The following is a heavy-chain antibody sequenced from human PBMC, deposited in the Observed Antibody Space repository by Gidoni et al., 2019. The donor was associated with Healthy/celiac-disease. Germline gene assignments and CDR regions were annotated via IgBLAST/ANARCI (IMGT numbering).Heavy chain of an antibody. V-gene: IGHV5-10-1*03. CDR2: IDPSDSYT. J-gene: IGHJ6*02. Sequence: EVQLVQSGAEAIKPGESLRISCKGSGSSFPSYWIRWVRLMPGKGLEWMGRIDPSDSYTNYSPSFQGHVTISADKSISTAYLQWSSLKASDTAMYYCARLGDVCSSTSCSLYYYYYYGMDVWGQGTTVTVSS. CDR3: ARLGDVCSSTSCSLYYYYYYGMDV. CDR1: GSSFPSYW. D-gene: IGHD2-2*01.